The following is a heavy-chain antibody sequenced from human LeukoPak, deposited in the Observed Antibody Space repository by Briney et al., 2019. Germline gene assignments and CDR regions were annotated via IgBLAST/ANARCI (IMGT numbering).Heavy chain of an antibody. Sequence: SETLSLTCTVSGGSISSYYWSWIRQPAGKGLEWIGRIYTSGSTNYNPSLKSRVTMSVDTSKNQFSLKLSSVTAADTAVYYCASTSGDSSGYYSPYYFDYWGQGTLVTVSS. CDR1: GGSISSYY. D-gene: IGHD3-22*01. CDR2: IYTSGST. J-gene: IGHJ4*02. V-gene: IGHV4-4*07. CDR3: ASTSGDSSGYYSPYYFDY.